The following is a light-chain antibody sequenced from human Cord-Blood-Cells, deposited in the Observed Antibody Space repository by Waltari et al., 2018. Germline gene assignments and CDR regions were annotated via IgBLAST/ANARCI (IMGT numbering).Light chain of an antibody. J-gene: IGLJ3*02. Sequence: QSALTQPASVSGSPGQSITISCTGTSSDVGGYNYVSWYQQHPGKAPKLMIYDVSKRPSGVSTPFSGSKSDNTASMTISVLQAEDEADYYCSSYTSSSRVFGGGTKLTVL. CDR1: SSDVGGYNY. CDR3: SSYTSSSRV. V-gene: IGLV2-14*01. CDR2: DVS.